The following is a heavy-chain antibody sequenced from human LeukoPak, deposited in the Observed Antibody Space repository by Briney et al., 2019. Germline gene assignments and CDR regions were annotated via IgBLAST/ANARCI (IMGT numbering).Heavy chain of an antibody. CDR3: AKADFCRGGSCYDFDY. D-gene: IGHD2-15*01. Sequence: GGSLRLSCAASRFTFSSYAMSWVRQAPGKGLERVSGISVSGGSTCYADSVKGRFTISRDNSKNTLYLQMNSLRADDTAVYYCAKADFCRGGSCYDFDYWGQGTLITVSS. V-gene: IGHV3-23*01. CDR1: RFTFSSYA. CDR2: ISVSGGST. J-gene: IGHJ4*02.